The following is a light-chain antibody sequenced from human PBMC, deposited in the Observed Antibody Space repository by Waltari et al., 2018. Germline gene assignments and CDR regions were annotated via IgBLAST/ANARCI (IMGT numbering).Light chain of an antibody. V-gene: IGLV1-44*01. Sequence: QSVLTQPPSASGTPGQRVTISCSGSSSNIGSNTVNWYQQLPGTAPKLLIYSNSPRPSGVPARFSGSKAGTSASLASSGRQSEDEADYYCAAWDDSLNGWVFGGGTKLTVL. CDR3: AAWDDSLNGWV. CDR1: SSNIGSNT. J-gene: IGLJ3*02. CDR2: SNS.